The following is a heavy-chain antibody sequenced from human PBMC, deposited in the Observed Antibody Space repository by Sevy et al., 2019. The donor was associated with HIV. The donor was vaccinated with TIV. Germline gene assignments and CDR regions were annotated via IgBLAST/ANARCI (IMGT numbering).Heavy chain of an antibody. CDR3: TRAQYCSSTTCSDGIDV. V-gene: IGHV3-49*03. CDR2: IRNEAYGGTS. Sequence: GGSLRISCATSGFTFDDYAMTWFRQAPGKGLEWVGFIRNEAYGGTSEYAASVKGRFSISRDDSKRIAYLQMNSLETEDTAIYCCTRAQYCSSTTCSDGIDVWGQGTTVTVSS. D-gene: IGHD2-2*01. CDR1: GFTFDDYA. J-gene: IGHJ6*02.